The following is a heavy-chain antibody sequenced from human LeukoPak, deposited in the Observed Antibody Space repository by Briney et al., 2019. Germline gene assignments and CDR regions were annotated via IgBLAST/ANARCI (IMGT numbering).Heavy chain of an antibody. CDR2: ISYGAST. Sequence: SETLSRTCTVSGVSIISTSYDWDWIRQPPGKGLEWIGSISYGASTDYNPSLKSRVTLSLDASKNQFSLRVSSVTAADTAVYYCARHFDNWGQGTLVTVSS. V-gene: IGHV4-39*01. J-gene: IGHJ4*02. CDR1: GVSIISTSYD. CDR3: ARHFDN.